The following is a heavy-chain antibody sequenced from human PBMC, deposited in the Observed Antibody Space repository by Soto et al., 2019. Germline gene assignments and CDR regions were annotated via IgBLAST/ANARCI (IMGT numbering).Heavy chain of an antibody. CDR3: ARDLALRWY. V-gene: IGHV3-53*02. CDR1: GFTVSSNY. CDR2: IYTGGNS. Sequence: EVQLVETGGGLIQPGGSLRLSCAASGFTVSSNYITWVRQAPGKGLEWVSVIYTGGNSYYSDSVKARFTTSRDNSKHTLYLQMNSLRVEDTAIYYCARDLALRWYWGPGTLVTVSS. J-gene: IGHJ4*02. D-gene: IGHD3-3*01.